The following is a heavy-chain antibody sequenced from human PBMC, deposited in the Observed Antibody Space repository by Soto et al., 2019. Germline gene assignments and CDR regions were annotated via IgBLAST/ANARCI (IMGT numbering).Heavy chain of an antibody. CDR2: IRSKANSYAT. CDR3: TRQDDDWNSD. J-gene: IGHJ4*02. Sequence: EVQLVESGGGLVQPGGSLKLSCAASGFTFSGSAMHWVRQASGKGLEWVGRIRSKANSYATAYAASVKGRFTISRDDSKNTAYLQMNSLKTEDTAVYYCTRQDDDWNSDWGQGTLDTVSS. V-gene: IGHV3-73*01. D-gene: IGHD1-7*01. CDR1: GFTFSGSA.